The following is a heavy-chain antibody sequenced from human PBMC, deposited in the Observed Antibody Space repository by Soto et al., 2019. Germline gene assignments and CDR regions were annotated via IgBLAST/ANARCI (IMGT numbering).Heavy chain of an antibody. CDR1: GFTFSSYS. Sequence: EVQLVESGGGLVKPGGSLRLSCAASGFTFSSYSMNWVRQAPGKGLEWVSSISSSSSYIYYADSVKGRFTISRDNAKNSLYLQMNSLRAEDTAVYYCARDLDYGDYLYYYYYGMDVWGQGTTVTVSS. D-gene: IGHD4-17*01. J-gene: IGHJ6*02. V-gene: IGHV3-21*01. CDR2: ISSSSSYI. CDR3: ARDLDYGDYLYYYYYGMDV.